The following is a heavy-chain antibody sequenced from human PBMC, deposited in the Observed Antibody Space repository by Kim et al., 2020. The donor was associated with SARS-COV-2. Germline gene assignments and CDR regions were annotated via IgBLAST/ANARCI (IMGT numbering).Heavy chain of an antibody. J-gene: IGHJ4*02. V-gene: IGHV4-59*01. D-gene: IGHD4-17*01. Sequence: SETLSLTCTVSGGSINGYNCSWIRQPPGKGLEWIGYIDYSGSTNYNPSLKSRVTISVDTSKNQISLKLNSVTTADTAVYYCARGRTVTRDFDYWGQGILVTVSS. CDR1: GGSINGYN. CDR2: IDYSGST. CDR3: ARGRTVTRDFDY.